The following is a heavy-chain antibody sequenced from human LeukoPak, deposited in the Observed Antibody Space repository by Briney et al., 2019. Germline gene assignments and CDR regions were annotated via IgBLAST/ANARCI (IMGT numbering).Heavy chain of an antibody. D-gene: IGHD3-22*01. CDR2: ISTDGRGT. CDR1: GFTFSDYA. J-gene: IGHJ4*02. Sequence: GGSLRLSCAASGFTFSDYAMHWVRQAPGKGLEYVSAISTDGRGTYYANSVKGRFTISRDNSKNTLTHQMGSLRVEDMAVYYCATYFDSSYGYWGQGTLVTVSS. CDR3: ATYFDSSYGY. V-gene: IGHV3-64*01.